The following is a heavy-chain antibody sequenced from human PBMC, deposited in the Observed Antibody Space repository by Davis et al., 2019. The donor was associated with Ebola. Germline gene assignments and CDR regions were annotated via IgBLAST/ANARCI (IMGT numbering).Heavy chain of an antibody. J-gene: IGHJ5*02. D-gene: IGHD5-18*01. CDR2: INPSGGST. V-gene: IGHV1-46*01. CDR1: GYTFTSYY. CDR3: ASQSRGYSYGYQGGWFDP. Sequence: ASVQVSCKASGYTFTSYYMHWVRQAPGQGLEWMGIINPSGGSTSYAQKFQGRVTMTRDTSTSTVYMELSSLRSEDTAVYYCASQSRGYSYGYQGGWFDPWGQGTLVTVSS.